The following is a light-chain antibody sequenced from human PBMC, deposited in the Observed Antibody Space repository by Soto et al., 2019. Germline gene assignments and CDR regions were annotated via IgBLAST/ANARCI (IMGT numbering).Light chain of an antibody. CDR3: QQYKHYPGT. Sequence: SGLGEDSRSLSWQASQDIANSLNWYQHKPGKAPKLLIYDASNLERGVPARFSGNGSGTDFSFTSSSLQPDDLTSFYCQQYKHYPGTFGQGTKVDIK. CDR1: QDIANS. J-gene: IGKJ1*01. CDR2: DAS. V-gene: IGKV1-33*01.